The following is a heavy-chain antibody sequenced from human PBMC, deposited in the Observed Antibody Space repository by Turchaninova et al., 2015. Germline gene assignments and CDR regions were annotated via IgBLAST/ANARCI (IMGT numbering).Heavy chain of an antibody. J-gene: IGHJ5*02. CDR1: GCTCSTYV. CDR2: ISSEGSDK. D-gene: IGHD6-13*01. Sequence: QVQLLDSGGGVVQPGNSLSLSCAAPGCTCSTYVMHWVRQATGMWLECGAVISSEGSDKYYEDSLKGRFTISRDNSKNALYLQMSSLRSDDTAVYYCARSSHLTSWYEAFDPWGQGTLVTVSS. CDR3: ARSSHLTSWYEAFDP. V-gene: IGHV3-30*03.